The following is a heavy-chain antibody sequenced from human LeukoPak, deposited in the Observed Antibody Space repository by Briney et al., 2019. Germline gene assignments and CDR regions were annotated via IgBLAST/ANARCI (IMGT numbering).Heavy chain of an antibody. CDR3: ARVRRAVVVPAAKTYYFDY. CDR1: GYTFTSYD. CDR2: MNPNSGNT. J-gene: IGHJ4*02. V-gene: IGHV1-8*03. Sequence: ASVKVSCKASGYTFTSYDINWVRQATGPGLEWRGWMNPNSGNTGYAQKFQGRVTITRNTSISTAYMELSSLRSEDTAVYYCARVRRAVVVPAAKTYYFDYWGQGTLVTVSS. D-gene: IGHD2-2*01.